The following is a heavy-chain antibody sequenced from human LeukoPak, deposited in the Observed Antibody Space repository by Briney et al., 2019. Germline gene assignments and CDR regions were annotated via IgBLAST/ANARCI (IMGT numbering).Heavy chain of an antibody. V-gene: IGHV4-4*08. CDR1: GGSISSYY. CDR2: IRSTGST. Sequence: SETLSLTCSVPGGSISSYYWSWILQPTGKGLEWIGYIRSTGSTNYNPSLKSRVTMSLDTSKNQFSMELMSVTAADTAVYYCARWNYFDNSGSYSDWYFDLWGRGTLVTVSS. J-gene: IGHJ2*01. CDR3: ARWNYFDNSGSYSDWYFDL. D-gene: IGHD3-22*01.